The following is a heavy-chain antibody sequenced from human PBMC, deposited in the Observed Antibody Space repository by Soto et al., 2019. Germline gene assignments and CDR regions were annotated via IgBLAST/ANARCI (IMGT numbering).Heavy chain of an antibody. CDR3: ARLRIATNNYKWFDP. V-gene: IGHV4-31*03. CDR1: GAALNSGNYY. J-gene: IGHJ5*02. D-gene: IGHD2-21*01. CDR2: IYVTGAV. Sequence: SETLSLTCSVSGAALNSGNYYWSWIRQVPGKGLEWIGHIYVTGAVDYDPSLRDRITISQDTSERQFSLNLRLVTAADTAVYYCARLRIATNNYKWFDPWGQGTLVTVSS.